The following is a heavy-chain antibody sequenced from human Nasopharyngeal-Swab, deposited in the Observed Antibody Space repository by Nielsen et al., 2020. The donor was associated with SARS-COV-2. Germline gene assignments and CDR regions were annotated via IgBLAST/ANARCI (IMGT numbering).Heavy chain of an antibody. CDR1: AYTFTSYG. V-gene: IGHV1-18*01. D-gene: IGHD6-19*01. Sequence: ASVQVSCKASAYTFTSYGISWLRQAPGQGLEWMGWISAYNGNTNYAQKLQGRVTMTTDTSTSTAYMELRSLRSDDTAVYYCARESSIAVAGAIFDYWGQGTLVTVSS. CDR3: ARESSIAVAGAIFDY. CDR2: ISAYNGNT. J-gene: IGHJ4*02.